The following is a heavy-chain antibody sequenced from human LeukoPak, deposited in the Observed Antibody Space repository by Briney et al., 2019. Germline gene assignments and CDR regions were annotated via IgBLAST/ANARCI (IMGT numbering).Heavy chain of an antibody. V-gene: IGHV3-11*04. CDR1: GFTLSYSY. J-gene: IGHJ4*02. D-gene: IGHD7-27*01. CDR3: GRGHWGLDY. CDR2: ISNSGSSI. Sequence: GGALILSCAASGFTLSYSYMTWVRQAPGKGLEWVSYISNSGSSIYYADSVKGRFTTSRDNAKSSLYLQMNSLRAEDTAVYYCGRGHWGLDYWGQGALVTVSS.